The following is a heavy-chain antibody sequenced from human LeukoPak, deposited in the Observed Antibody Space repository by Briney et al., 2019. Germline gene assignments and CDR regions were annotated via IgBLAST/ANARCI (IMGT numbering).Heavy chain of an antibody. V-gene: IGHV1-18*01. D-gene: IGHD4-17*01. Sequence: ASVKVSCKASGYTFVSYGISWVRQAPGQGLEWMGWISGYNSNTNYAQNLRGRVTMTTDTSTNTAYMELSSLRSDDTAMYYCGKEFRPYGYYYFGMDVWGQGPRFTVSS. CDR2: ISGYNSNT. J-gene: IGHJ6*02. CDR3: GKEFRPYGYYYFGMDV. CDR1: GYTFVSYG.